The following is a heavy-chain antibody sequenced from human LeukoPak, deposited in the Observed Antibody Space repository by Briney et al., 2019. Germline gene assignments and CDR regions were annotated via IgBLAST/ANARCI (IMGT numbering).Heavy chain of an antibody. D-gene: IGHD2-2*01. CDR3: ARGMYCSSTSCFSFDY. Sequence: GASVKVSCKASGYTFTSYGISWVRQAPGQGLEWMGWISAYNGNTNYAQKLQGRVTMTTDTSTSTAYMELRSLRSDATAVYYCARGMYCSSTSCFSFDYWGQGTLVTVSS. V-gene: IGHV1-18*01. CDR1: GYTFTSYG. CDR2: ISAYNGNT. J-gene: IGHJ4*02.